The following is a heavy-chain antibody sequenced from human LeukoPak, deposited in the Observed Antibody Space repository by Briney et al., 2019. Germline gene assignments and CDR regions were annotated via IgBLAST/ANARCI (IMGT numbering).Heavy chain of an antibody. CDR3: AKIHSSGYYSLVYGLDV. CDR1: GFTFSSYA. D-gene: IGHD3-22*01. Sequence: GGSLRLSCAASGFTFSSYAMSWVRPAPGKGLEWVSAISGSGGSTYYADSVKGRFTISRDNSKNTLYLQMNSLRAEDTAVYYCAKIHSSGYYSLVYGLDVWGQGTTVTVS. V-gene: IGHV3-23*01. J-gene: IGHJ6*02. CDR2: ISGSGGST.